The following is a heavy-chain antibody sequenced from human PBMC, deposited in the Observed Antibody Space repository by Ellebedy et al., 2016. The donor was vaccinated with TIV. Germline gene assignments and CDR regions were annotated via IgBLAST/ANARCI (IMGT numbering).Heavy chain of an antibody. CDR1: GFTFSNYT. J-gene: IGHJ4*02. V-gene: IGHV3-21*01. Sequence: GESLKISXVASGFTFSNYTINWVRQAPGKGLEWVSFISGSDRYIFYADSVKGRFTISRDNAANSVFLQMDSLRAADTAVYYCARVQISSGFYDYWGQGTLVTVSS. CDR2: ISGSDRYI. CDR3: ARVQISSGFYDY. D-gene: IGHD3-10*01.